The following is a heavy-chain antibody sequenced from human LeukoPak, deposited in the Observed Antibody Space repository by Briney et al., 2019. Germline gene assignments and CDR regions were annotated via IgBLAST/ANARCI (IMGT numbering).Heavy chain of an antibody. CDR1: GFTFSSYS. CDR2: ISSSSYI. V-gene: IGHV3-21*01. Sequence: GSLRLSCAASGFTFSSYSMNWVRQAPGKGLEWVSSISSSSYIYYADSVKGRFTISRDNAKNSLYLQMNSLRAEDTAVYYCARDPAGIGYCSGGSCYSEGDYWGQGTLVTVSS. CDR3: ARDPAGIGYCSGGSCYSEGDY. D-gene: IGHD2-15*01. J-gene: IGHJ4*02.